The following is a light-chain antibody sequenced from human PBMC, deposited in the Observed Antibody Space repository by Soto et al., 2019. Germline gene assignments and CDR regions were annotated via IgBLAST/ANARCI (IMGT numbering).Light chain of an antibody. Sequence: QSARTQPASVSGSPGQSITISCTGTSSDVGGYNYVSWYQQHPGKAPKLMIYDVSNRPSGVSNRFSGSKSGNTASLTISGLQAEDEADYSCSSYTRSSIFYVLGTGSKVTVL. V-gene: IGLV2-14*01. J-gene: IGLJ1*01. CDR2: DVS. CDR1: SSDVGGYNY. CDR3: SSYTRSSIFYV.